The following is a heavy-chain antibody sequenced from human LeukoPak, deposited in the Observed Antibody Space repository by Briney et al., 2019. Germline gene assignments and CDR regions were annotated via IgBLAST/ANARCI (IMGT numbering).Heavy chain of an antibody. V-gene: IGHV1-69*01. Sequence: GPSVKVSCKASGGTFSSYAISWVRQAPGQGLEWMGGIIPIFGTANYAQKFQGRVTITADESTSTAYMELSSLRSEDTAVYYCARDTPGYCSGGSCPRAFDYWGQGTLVTVSS. D-gene: IGHD2-15*01. CDR1: GGTFSSYA. CDR3: ARDTPGYCSGGSCPRAFDY. J-gene: IGHJ4*02. CDR2: IIPIFGTA.